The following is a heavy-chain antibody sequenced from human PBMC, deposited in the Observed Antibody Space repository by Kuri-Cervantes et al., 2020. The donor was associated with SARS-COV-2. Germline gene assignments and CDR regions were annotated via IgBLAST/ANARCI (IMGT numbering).Heavy chain of an antibody. Sequence: GSLRLSCTVSGGSISSSSYYWGWIRQPPGKGLEWIGSIYYSGSTYYNPSLKSRVTISVDTSKNQFSLKLSSVTAADTAVYYCARVGGGYVDYWGQGTLVTVSS. J-gene: IGHJ4*02. CDR2: IYYSGST. CDR1: GGSISSSSYY. CDR3: ARVGGGYVDY. D-gene: IGHD2-15*01. V-gene: IGHV4-39*07.